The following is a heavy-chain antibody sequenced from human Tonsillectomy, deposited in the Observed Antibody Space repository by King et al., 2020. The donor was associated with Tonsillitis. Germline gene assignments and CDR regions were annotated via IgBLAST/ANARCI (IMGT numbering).Heavy chain of an antibody. CDR2: ISTYNAHT. CDR3: ARDLGYCRGGSCYRNWFDS. D-gene: IGHD2-15*01. CDR1: GYTFTSYG. V-gene: IGHV1-18*04. J-gene: IGHJ5*01. Sequence: VQLVESGAEVKKPGASVKVSCTASGYTFTSYGISWVRQAPGQGLEWMGWISTYNAHTNYAQKLQGRVTMTTDTSTSTAYMELRSLRSYETAVYYCARDLGYCRGGSCYRNWFDSWGQGTLVTVSS.